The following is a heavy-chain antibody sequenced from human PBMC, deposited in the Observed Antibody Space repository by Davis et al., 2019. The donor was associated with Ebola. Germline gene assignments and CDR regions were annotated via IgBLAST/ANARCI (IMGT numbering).Heavy chain of an antibody. CDR1: GGSISSYY. V-gene: IGHV4-59*01. D-gene: IGHD5-12*01. CDR3: ARGLGYSGYPFDY. Sequence: SETLSLTCTVSGGSISSYYWSWIRQPPGKGLEWIGYIYYSGSTNYNPSLKSRVTISVDKSKNQFSLKLSSVTAADTAVYYCARGLGYSGYPFDYWGQGTLVTVSS. CDR2: IYYSGST. J-gene: IGHJ4*02.